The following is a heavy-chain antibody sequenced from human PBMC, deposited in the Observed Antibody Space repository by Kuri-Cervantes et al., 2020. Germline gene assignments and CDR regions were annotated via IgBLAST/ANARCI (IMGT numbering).Heavy chain of an antibody. CDR1: GLTFSTYG. Sequence: GESLKISCAASGLTFSTYGMHWVRQAPGKGLEWVAIISCDGSNKDYTDSVRGRFTISRDNAKNTLCLQMNSLRSEDTAVYYCAREGIAVAGHGGYDYWGQGTLVTVSS. CDR2: ISCDGSNK. J-gene: IGHJ4*02. CDR3: AREGIAVAGHGGYDY. D-gene: IGHD6-19*01. V-gene: IGHV3-30*03.